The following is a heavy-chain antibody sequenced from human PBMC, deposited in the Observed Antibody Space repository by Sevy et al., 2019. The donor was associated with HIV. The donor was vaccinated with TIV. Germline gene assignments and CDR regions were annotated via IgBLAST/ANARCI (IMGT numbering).Heavy chain of an antibody. CDR1: GGSFSGYY. CDR2: INHSGST. V-gene: IGHV4-34*01. J-gene: IGHJ6*02. D-gene: IGHD6-19*01. CDR3: ARGNVSSRGSYYYYGMDV. Sequence: SETLSLTCAVYGGSFSGYYWSWIRQPPGKGLEWIGEINHSGSTNYNPSLKSRVTISVDTSKNQFSLKLSSVTAADTAVYYCARGNVSSRGSYYYYGMDVWGQGTTVTVSS.